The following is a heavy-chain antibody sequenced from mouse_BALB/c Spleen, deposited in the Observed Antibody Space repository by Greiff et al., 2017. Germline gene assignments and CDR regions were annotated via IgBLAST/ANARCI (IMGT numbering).Heavy chain of an antibody. CDR2: ISSGGST. Sequence: EVKVEESGGGLVKPGGSLKLSCAASGFTFSSYAMSWVRQTPEKRLEWVASISSGGSTYYPDSVKGRFTISRDNARNILYLQMSSLRSEDTAMYYCARGPLYDDYAMDYWGQGTSVTVSS. V-gene: IGHV5-6-5*01. CDR3: ARGPLYDDYAMDY. CDR1: GFTFSSYA. J-gene: IGHJ4*01. D-gene: IGHD2-12*01.